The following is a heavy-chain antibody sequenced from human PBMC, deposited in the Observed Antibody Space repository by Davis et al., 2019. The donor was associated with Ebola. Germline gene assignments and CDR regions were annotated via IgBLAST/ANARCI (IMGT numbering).Heavy chain of an antibody. V-gene: IGHV4-59*08. CDR2: VHYSGSS. CDR1: GFTFSDYY. Sequence: ESLKISCAASGFTFSDYYMSWIRQPPGKGLEYFGYVHYSGSSNYNPYLKSRVTISVDTSKNQFSLKLSSVTAADTAVYYCATPLYTLFSWGQGTLVTVSS. D-gene: IGHD1-1*01. J-gene: IGHJ5*02. CDR3: ATPLYTLFS.